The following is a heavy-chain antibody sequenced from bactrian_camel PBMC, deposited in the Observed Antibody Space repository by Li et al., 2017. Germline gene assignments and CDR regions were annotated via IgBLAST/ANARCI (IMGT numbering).Heavy chain of an antibody. V-gene: IGHV3S55*01. J-gene: IGHJ4*01. Sequence: QVQLVESGGGSVQAGGSLRLSCVAAGPTYSSNCVGWFRQVPGKEREVVATTYTKARGGGGFYSDSVKGRFTISQDKGSNTVYLQMNSLKPEDTAMYYCATALVYRDDCYSDSWSPDSWGQGTQVTVS. CDR1: GPTYSSNC. D-gene: IGHD3*01. CDR2: TYTKARGGGG. CDR3: ATALVYRDDCYSDSWSPDS.